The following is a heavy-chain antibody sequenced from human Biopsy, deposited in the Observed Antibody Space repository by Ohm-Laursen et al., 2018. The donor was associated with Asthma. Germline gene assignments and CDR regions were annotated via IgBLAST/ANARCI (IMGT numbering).Heavy chain of an antibody. D-gene: IGHD1-26*01. CDR3: ARAGALIVGATMGY. Sequence: ASVKVSCKASGYTFTSYYMHWVRQVPGQGLEWMGIINPSGGSTSYAQKFQGRVTMTRDTSTSTVYMKLSSLRSEDTAVYYRARAGALIVGATMGYWGQGTLVTVSS. CDR1: GYTFTSYY. V-gene: IGHV1-46*01. CDR2: INPSGGST. J-gene: IGHJ4*02.